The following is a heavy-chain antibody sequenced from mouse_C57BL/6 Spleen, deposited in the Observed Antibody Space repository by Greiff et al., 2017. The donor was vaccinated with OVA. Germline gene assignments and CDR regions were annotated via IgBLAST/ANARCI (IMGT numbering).Heavy chain of an antibody. CDR3: ARYDGYDFDY. Sequence: QVQLQQPGAELVMPGASVKLSCKASGYTFTSYWMHWVKQRPGQGLEWIGEIDPSDSYTNYNQNFKGKSTLTVDKSSSTAYMQLSSLTSEDSAVYYCARYDGYDFDYWGQGTTLTVSS. D-gene: IGHD2-3*01. CDR2: IDPSDSYT. CDR1: GYTFTSYW. J-gene: IGHJ2*01. V-gene: IGHV1-69*01.